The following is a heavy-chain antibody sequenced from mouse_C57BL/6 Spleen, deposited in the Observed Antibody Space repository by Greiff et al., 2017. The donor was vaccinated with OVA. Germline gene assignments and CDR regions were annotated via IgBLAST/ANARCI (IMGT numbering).Heavy chain of an antibody. J-gene: IGHJ2*01. D-gene: IGHD4-1*01. CDR2: IHPNSGST. CDR3: ARVWDPFDY. V-gene: IGHV1-64*01. Sequence: VKLQESGAELVKPGASVKLSCKASGYTFTSYWMHWVKQRPGQGLEWIGMIHPNSGSTNYNEKFKSKATLTVDKSSSTAYMQLSSLTSEDSAVYYCARVWDPFDYWGQGTTLTVSS. CDR1: GYTFTSYW.